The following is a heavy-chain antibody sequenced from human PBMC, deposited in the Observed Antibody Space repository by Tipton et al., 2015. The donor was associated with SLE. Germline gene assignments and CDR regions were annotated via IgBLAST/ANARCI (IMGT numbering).Heavy chain of an antibody. Sequence: TLSLTCAVSGGTMSRHYWSWIRQPPGKGLEWIGYIYGSGRTNYNPSLKSRVTISLDMSKNQFSLKVNSVTAADTAVYYCSRDRPRGYGGKEDYYGMDVWGQGTTVTVSS. CDR3: SRDRPRGYGGKEDYYGMDV. V-gene: IGHV4-59*11. CDR1: GGTMSRHY. CDR2: IYGSGRT. D-gene: IGHD6-13*01. J-gene: IGHJ6*02.